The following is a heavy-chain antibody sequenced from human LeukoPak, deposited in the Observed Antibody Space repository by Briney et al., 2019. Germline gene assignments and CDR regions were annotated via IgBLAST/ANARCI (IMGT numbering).Heavy chain of an antibody. D-gene: IGHD3-10*01. J-gene: IGHJ3*02. CDR2: IKPDSDHT. CDR1: GYIFTGYY. V-gene: IGHV1-2*02. Sequence: ASVKVSCKASGYIFTGYYLHWVRQAPGQGLEWMGWIKPDSDHTNYAQKFQGRVTMTRDTSITTAYMELSRLRSDDTAVYYCARDLDYYGSGSFFNIWGQGTMVTVSS. CDR3: ARDLDYYGSGSFFNI.